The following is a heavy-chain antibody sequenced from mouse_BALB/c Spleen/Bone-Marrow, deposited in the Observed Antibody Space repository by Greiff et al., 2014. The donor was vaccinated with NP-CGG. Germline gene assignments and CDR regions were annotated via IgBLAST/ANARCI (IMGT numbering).Heavy chain of an antibody. CDR3: ARKGLRRNYFDY. CDR2: ISYGVGST. V-gene: IGHV5-12*02. CDR1: GFIFSDYY. Sequence: VQLKESGGGSVQPGGSLKLSCATSGFIFSDYYMYWVRQTPEKRLEWVAYISYGVGSTYYPDTVKGRFTISRDNAKNTLYLQMSRLKSEGTAMYYCARKGLRRNYFDYWGQGTTLTVSS. J-gene: IGHJ2*01. D-gene: IGHD2-4*01.